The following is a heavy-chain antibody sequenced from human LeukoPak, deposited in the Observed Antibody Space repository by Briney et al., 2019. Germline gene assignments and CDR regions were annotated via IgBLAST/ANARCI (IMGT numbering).Heavy chain of an antibody. J-gene: IGHJ4*02. CDR3: ASSLLETLEYFDF. Sequence: PSETLSLTCTISGGSTSRSSNYWNWIRQPPGKWLKWIGSIHFSGTTYYDPSLTSRVTVSVDTSKNQFSLKLSSVTAADTAIYYCASSLLETLEYFDFWGQGTLVTVSS. CDR2: IHFSGTT. V-gene: IGHV4-39*07. CDR1: GGSTSRSSNY.